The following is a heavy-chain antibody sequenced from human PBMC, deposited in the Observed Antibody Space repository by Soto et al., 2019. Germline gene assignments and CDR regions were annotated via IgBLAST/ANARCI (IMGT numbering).Heavy chain of an antibody. V-gene: IGHV3-48*03. CDR2: ISSSGRTI. D-gene: IGHD3-10*01. CDR3: GKASIDIYHFYGWDV. J-gene: IGHJ6*02. Sequence: PGGSLRLSCAASGFTFSSYEMNWVRQAPGKGLEWVSYISSSGRTINYADSVKGRFTISRDNAKSSLHLQMHSLRAEDTAVYYYGKASIDIYHFYGWDVWGQGPRSPSP. CDR1: GFTFSSYE.